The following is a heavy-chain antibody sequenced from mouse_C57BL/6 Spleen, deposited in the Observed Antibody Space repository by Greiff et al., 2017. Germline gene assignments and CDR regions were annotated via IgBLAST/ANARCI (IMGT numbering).Heavy chain of an antibody. CDR3: TRWDYGSSYAMDY. J-gene: IGHJ4*01. CDR2: IDPETGGT. Sequence: VQLQQSGAELVRPGASVTLSCKASGYTFTDYEMYWVKQTPVHGLEWIGAIDPETGGTAYNQKFKGKAILTADKSSSTAYMELRSLTSEDSAVYYCTRWDYGSSYAMDYWGQGTSVTVSS. CDR1: GYTFTDYE. D-gene: IGHD1-1*01. V-gene: IGHV1-15*01.